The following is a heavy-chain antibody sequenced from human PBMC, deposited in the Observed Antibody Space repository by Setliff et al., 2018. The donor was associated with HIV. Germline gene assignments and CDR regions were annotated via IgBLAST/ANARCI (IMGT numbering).Heavy chain of an antibody. CDR1: GFSFSAYN. J-gene: IGHJ4*02. Sequence: GGSLRLSCAASGFSFSAYNMNWVRQAPGKGLEWVGVIRHDGILKEYGDSVKGRFTFSRDNSKNTVYLQMNNLRVDDTATYYCAREGRGRNWYGVESWGQGTQVTVSS. V-gene: IGHV3-30*02. D-gene: IGHD6-13*01. CDR3: AREGRGRNWYGVES. CDR2: IRHDGILK.